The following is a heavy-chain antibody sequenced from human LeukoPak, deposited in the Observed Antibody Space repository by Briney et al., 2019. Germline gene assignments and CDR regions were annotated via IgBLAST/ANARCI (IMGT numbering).Heavy chain of an antibody. D-gene: IGHD5-18*01. CDR1: GGSISSYY. CDR3: ARGQKYRNGYTVTELGSGYFAY. CDR2: IYYSRRT. J-gene: IGHJ4*02. V-gene: IGHV4-59*01. Sequence: PSETLSLTCSVSGGSISSYYWSGIRQPPGKGLEWIGYIYYSRRTNYNPSLKSRVTISVDTSKNQFSLTLSSVTTADTAVYYCARGQKYRNGYTVTELGSGYFAYWGQGTLVTVSS.